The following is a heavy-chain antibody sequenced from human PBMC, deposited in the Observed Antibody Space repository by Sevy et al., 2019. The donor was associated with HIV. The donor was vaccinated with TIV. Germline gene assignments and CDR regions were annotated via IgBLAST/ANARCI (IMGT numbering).Heavy chain of an antibody. CDR2: IWYDGTDK. D-gene: IGHD3-16*01. CDR1: GFIFSNYA. V-gene: IGHV3-33*01. J-gene: IGHJ4*02. Sequence: GGSLRLSCATSGFIFSNYAMHWIRQAPGKGLEWVAVIWYDGTDKYDADSVQGRFTISRDNSKNTLYLQMNSLRVEDTAVYYCARYWGRYGHSIDYGGQGTLVTVSS. CDR3: ARYWGRYGHSIDY.